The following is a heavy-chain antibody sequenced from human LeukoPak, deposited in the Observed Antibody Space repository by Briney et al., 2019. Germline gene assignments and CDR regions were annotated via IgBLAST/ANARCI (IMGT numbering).Heavy chain of an antibody. D-gene: IGHD6-19*01. CDR2: INPNSGGT. CDR3: ARAVRGGWYHGYFVY. V-gene: IGHV1-2*04. CDR1: GYTFTGYY. Sequence: AASVKVSCKASGYTFTGYYMHWVRQAPGQGLEWMGWINPNSGGTNYAQKFQGWVTMTRDTSISTAYMELSRLRSDDTAVYYCARAVRGGWYHGYFVYWGQGTLVTVSS. J-gene: IGHJ4*02.